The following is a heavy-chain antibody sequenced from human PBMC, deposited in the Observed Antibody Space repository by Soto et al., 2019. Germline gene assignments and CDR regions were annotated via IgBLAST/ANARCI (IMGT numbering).Heavy chain of an antibody. V-gene: IGHV1-46*01. CDR1: GCTFSSYY. CDR3: ARASRNYYDSSGYLYYFDY. CDR2: INPSGGYT. Sequence: GASVKVSCKASGCTFSSYYMNWVRQAPGQGLEWLGIINPSGGYTTYAQRFLGRVTMTSDTSTSTVHMELGSLTSEDTAVYYCARASRNYYDSSGYLYYFDYWGQGTLVTVSS. J-gene: IGHJ4*02. D-gene: IGHD3-22*01.